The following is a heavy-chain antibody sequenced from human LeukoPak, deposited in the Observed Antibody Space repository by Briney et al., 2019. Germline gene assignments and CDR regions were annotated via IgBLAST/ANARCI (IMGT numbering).Heavy chain of an antibody. J-gene: IGHJ5*02. CDR2: IIPIFGTA. Sequence: SVKVSCKASGGTFSSYAISWVRQAPGQGLEWMGGIIPIFGTANYAQKFQGRVTITADESTSTAYMELSSLRSEDTAVYYCARDCSSTSCFNLFDPWGQGTLVTVSS. V-gene: IGHV1-69*13. CDR1: GGTFSSYA. CDR3: ARDCSSTSCFNLFDP. D-gene: IGHD2-2*01.